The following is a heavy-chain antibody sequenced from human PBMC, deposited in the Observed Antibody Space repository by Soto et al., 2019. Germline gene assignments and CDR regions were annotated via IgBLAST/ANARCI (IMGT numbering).Heavy chain of an antibody. D-gene: IGHD4-17*01. CDR2: IYPGDSVT. Sequence: PGESLKISCEGSGYRFTSYWIGWVRQMPGKGLERMGIIYPGDSVTSYSASFEGQVTISAAKSIITAYLQWSSLPAPATAMYDCARQPGRGLPYDYWGQGTRVNFSS. J-gene: IGHJ4*02. CDR1: GYRFTSYW. CDR3: ARQPGRGLPYDY. V-gene: IGHV5-51*01.